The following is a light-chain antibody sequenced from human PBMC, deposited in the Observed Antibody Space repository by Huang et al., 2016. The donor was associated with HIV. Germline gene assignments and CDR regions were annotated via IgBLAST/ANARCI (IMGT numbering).Light chain of an antibody. Sequence: VRLTPSPSSLSASVGDTVIISCRASQAIGTSLAWYQQKTGGAPKLLLSGASTLQSGVPSRFSGDSVGTYVTLFINNLQPEDFATYYCQQLHSYPITFGQGTRLDIK. CDR2: GAS. CDR1: QAIGTS. J-gene: IGKJ5*01. CDR3: QQLHSYPIT. V-gene: IGKV1-13*02.